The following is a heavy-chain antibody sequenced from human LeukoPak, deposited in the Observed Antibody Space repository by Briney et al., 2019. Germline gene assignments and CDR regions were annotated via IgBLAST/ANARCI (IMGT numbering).Heavy chain of an antibody. Sequence: PGGSLRLSCAASGFTFSSYSMNWVRQAPGKGLEWVSYISSSSSTIYYADSVKGRFTISRDNAKNSLYLQMNSLRAEDTAVYYCARADYGDYVGGVSVVFDYWGQGTLVTVSS. V-gene: IGHV3-48*01. CDR1: GFTFSSYS. J-gene: IGHJ4*02. CDR2: ISSSSSTI. D-gene: IGHD4-17*01. CDR3: ARADYGDYVGGVSVVFDY.